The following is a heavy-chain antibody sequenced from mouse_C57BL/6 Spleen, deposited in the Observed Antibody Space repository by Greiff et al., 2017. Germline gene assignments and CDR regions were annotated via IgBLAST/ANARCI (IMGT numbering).Heavy chain of an antibody. D-gene: IGHD4-1*01. J-gene: IGHJ2*01. CDR1: GYTFTDYY. Sequence: VQLQQSGPELVKPGASVKISCKASGYTFTDYYMNWVKQSHGKSLEWIGDINPNNGGTSYNQKFKGKATLTVDKSSSTAYMELRSLTSEDSAVYYWARALTDYFDYWGQGTTLTVSS. V-gene: IGHV1-26*01. CDR3: ARALTDYFDY. CDR2: INPNNGGT.